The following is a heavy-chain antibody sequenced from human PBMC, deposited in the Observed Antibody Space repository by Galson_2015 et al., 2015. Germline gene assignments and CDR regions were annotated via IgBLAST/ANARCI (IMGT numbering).Heavy chain of an antibody. CDR2: IYYSGST. J-gene: IGHJ6*02. CDR1: GGSISSYY. CDR3: ARDRGGPDYGDYDDPHYYGMDV. D-gene: IGHD4-17*01. Sequence: LSLTCTVSGGSISSYYWSWIRQPPGKGLEWIGYIYYSGSTTYNPSLKSRVTISVDTSKNQFSLKLSSVTAADTAVYYCARDRGGPDYGDYDDPHYYGMDVWGQGTTVTVSS. V-gene: IGHV4-59*01.